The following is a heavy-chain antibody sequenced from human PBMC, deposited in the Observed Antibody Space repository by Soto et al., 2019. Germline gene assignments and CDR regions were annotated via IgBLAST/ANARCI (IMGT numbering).Heavy chain of an antibody. CDR2: IWDDGNNK. CDR3: AKDQVVVVAQQSYYFDY. D-gene: IGHD2-15*01. CDR1: GFSFSDYG. Sequence: GGSLRLSCAASGFSFSDYGNHWVRQAPGKGLEWVAIIWDDGNNKYYADSVKGRFTISRDNSKNTLYLQMNSLRAEDTAVYYCAKDQVVVVAQQSYYFDYWGQGTLVTVSS. V-gene: IGHV3-30*02. J-gene: IGHJ4*02.